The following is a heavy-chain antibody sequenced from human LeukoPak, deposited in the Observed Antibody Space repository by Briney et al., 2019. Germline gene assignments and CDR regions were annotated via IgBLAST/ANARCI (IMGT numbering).Heavy chain of an antibody. D-gene: IGHD3-10*01. V-gene: IGHV4-39*07. J-gene: IGHJ4*02. CDR3: ANLWFGEFASSGPNDY. CDR2: IYYSGST. Sequence: SETLSLTCTVSGGSISSSSYYWGWIRQPPGKGLEWIGSIYYSGSTYYNPSLKSRVTISVDTSKNQFSLKLSSVTAADTAVYYCANLWFGEFASSGPNDYWGQGTLVTVSS. CDR1: GGSISSSSYY.